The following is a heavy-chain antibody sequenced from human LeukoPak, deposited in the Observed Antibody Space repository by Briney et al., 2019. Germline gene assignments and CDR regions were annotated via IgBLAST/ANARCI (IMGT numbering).Heavy chain of an antibody. Sequence: GGSLRLSCAASGFTFSHYWMTWVRQAPGKGLEWVAQINQDGSEEYYMDSVKARFTISRDNAKNSVFLQMNSLRAEDTAVYYCVRDGGVSGYDLLDYWGQGTLVTVPS. D-gene: IGHD5-12*01. CDR3: VRDGGVSGYDLLDY. CDR1: GFTFSHYW. V-gene: IGHV3-7*01. CDR2: INQDGSEE. J-gene: IGHJ4*02.